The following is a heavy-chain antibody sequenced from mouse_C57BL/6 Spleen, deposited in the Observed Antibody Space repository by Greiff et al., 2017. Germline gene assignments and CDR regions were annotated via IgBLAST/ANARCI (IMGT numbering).Heavy chain of an antibody. CDR2: IDSEDGDT. J-gene: IGHJ2*01. CDR3: TTFTTVVATDY. CDR1: GFNIKDYY. Sequence: EVQLQQSGAELVRPGASVKLSCTASGFNIKDYYMHWVKQRPEQGLEWIGRIDSEDGDTEYAPKFQGKATMTADTSSNTAYLQLSSLTSEDTAVYYCTTFTTVVATDYWGQGTTLTVSS. D-gene: IGHD1-1*01. V-gene: IGHV14-1*01.